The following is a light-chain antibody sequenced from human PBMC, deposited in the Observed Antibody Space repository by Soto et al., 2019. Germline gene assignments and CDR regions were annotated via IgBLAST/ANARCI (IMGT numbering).Light chain of an antibody. CDR2: EVT. CDR3: NSYTTLSHRV. Sequence: QSVLTQPASVSGSPGQSITISCTGTSTDIGAYNYVSWYQQHPGKAPKLLIYEVTNRPSGVSNRFSGSKSGNTASLTISGLQAEDEANYYCNSYTTLSHRVFATGTKANVL. J-gene: IGLJ1*01. V-gene: IGLV2-14*01. CDR1: STDIGAYNY.